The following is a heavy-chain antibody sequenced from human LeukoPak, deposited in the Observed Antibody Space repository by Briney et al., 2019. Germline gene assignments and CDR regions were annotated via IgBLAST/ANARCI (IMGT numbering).Heavy chain of an antibody. Sequence: GAPVKISCKASGYTITGYYMHWVRHAPGQGLEWMGWINPNSGGTNYAQKFQGRVTMTRDTSISTAYMELSRLRSDDTAVYYCARSPRDDFWSGPLSEEWGQGTLVTVSS. CDR1: GYTITGYY. V-gene: IGHV1-2*02. CDR2: INPNSGGT. J-gene: IGHJ4*02. D-gene: IGHD3-3*01. CDR3: ARSPRDDFWSGPLSEE.